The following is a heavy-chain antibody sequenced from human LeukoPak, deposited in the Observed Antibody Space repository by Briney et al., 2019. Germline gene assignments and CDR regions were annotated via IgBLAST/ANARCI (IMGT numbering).Heavy chain of an antibody. V-gene: IGHV3-23*01. J-gene: IGHJ4*02. Sequence: GGSLRLSCAASGFTFSSYSMNWVRQAPGRGLKWVSGISGSGDSTYYADSVKGRFTISRDNSKNTLYLQMNSLRAEDTAVFYCATGSCSSSTCYRRYWGQGTLVTVSS. CDR1: GFTFSSYS. CDR2: ISGSGDST. CDR3: ATGSCSSSTCYRRY. D-gene: IGHD2-2*02.